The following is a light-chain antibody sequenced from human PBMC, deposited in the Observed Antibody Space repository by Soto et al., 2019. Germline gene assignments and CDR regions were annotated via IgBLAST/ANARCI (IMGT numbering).Light chain of an antibody. CDR3: AAWDASLNGYGV. Sequence: QAVVTQPPSASGTPGQRVTISCSGSTSNVGSSTVNWYQQLPGTAPKLLIYNNNQRPSGVPDRFSGSKSGTSASLAISGLQSEDEADYFCAAWDASLNGYGVFGGGTQLTVL. V-gene: IGLV1-44*01. CDR1: TSNVGSST. J-gene: IGLJ7*01. CDR2: NNN.